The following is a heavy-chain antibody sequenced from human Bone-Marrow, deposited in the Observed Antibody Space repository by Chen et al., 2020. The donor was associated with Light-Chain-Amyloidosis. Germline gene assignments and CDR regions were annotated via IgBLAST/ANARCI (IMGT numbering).Heavy chain of an antibody. D-gene: IGHD1-7*01. Sequence: EVQLVQSGAEIKKAGESLRISCKASGYSFRNYWIGWVRQMPGKGLKWMGIIWPGDSDTRYSPSFRGQVTISVDTSITTAYLQWNSLKASDTAVYYCATRTQQLISDAFDIWGRGTLVTVSS. J-gene: IGHJ3*02. V-gene: IGHV5-51*03. CDR3: ATRTQQLISDAFDI. CDR2: IWPGDSDT. CDR1: GYSFRNYW.